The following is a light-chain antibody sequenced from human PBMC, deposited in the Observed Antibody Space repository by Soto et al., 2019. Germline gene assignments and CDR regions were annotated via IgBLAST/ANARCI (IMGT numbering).Light chain of an antibody. V-gene: IGLV1-40*01. Sequence: QSVLTQPPSVSGAPGQRVTISCXGSSSXXGAGYDVHWYQQLPGTAPKLLIYGNSNRPSGVPDRFSGSKSGTSASLAITGLQAEDEADYYCQSYDSSLSGYVFGTGTQLTVL. CDR1: SSXXGAGYD. CDR2: GNS. J-gene: IGLJ1*01. CDR3: QSYDSSLSGYV.